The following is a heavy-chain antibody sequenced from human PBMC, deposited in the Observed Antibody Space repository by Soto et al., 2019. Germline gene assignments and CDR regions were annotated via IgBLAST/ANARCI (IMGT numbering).Heavy chain of an antibody. CDR2: ISGSSDYT. CDR1: GFTFSDYY. CDR3: ARDPRYGGSPDY. J-gene: IGHJ4*02. Sequence: ESGGGLVKPGGSLRLSCAASGFTFSDYYMNWIRQVPGKGLECVSYISGSSDYTDYADSVKGRFTISRDNAKNSLYLQMDSLRAEDTAVYYCARDPRYGGSPDYWGQGTLVTVSS. D-gene: IGHD2-15*01. V-gene: IGHV3-11*05.